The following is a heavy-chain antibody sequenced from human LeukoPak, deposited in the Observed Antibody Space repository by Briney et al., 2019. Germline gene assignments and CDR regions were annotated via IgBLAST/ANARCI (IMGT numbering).Heavy chain of an antibody. CDR1: GFTFSGFW. J-gene: IGHJ5*02. V-gene: IGHV3-7*03. Sequence: PGGSLRLSCAVSGFTFSGFWMGWSRQAPGKGLEWVASINSDGSEGYYADVVKGRFTISRDNAKNSLYLQINSLRAEDTAVYYCAKGFYDSGPWGQGTLVTVSS. CDR3: AKGFYDSGP. D-gene: IGHD3-22*01. CDR2: INSDGSEG.